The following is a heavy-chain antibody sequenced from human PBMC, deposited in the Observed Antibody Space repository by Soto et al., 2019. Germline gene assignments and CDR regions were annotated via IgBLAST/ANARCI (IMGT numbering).Heavy chain of an antibody. V-gene: IGHV3-30-3*01. J-gene: IGHJ4*02. Sequence: PGGSLRLSCAASGFTFSSYAMHWVRQAPGKGREWVAVISYDGSNKYYADSVKGRFTISRDNSKNTLYLQMNSLRAEDTAVYYCARGVVPMIVGPIDYWGQGTLVTVSS. CDR3: ARGVVPMIVGPIDY. D-gene: IGHD3-22*01. CDR1: GFTFSSYA. CDR2: ISYDGSNK.